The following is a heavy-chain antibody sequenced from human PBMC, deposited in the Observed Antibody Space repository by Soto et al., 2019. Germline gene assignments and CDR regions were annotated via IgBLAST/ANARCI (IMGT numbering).Heavy chain of an antibody. J-gene: IGHJ4*02. CDR2: IDPSDSYT. Sequence: PGESLKISCKGSGYSFTSYWISWVRQMPGKGLEWMGRIDPSDSYTNYSPSFQGHVTISADKSISTAYLQWSSLKASDTAMYYCARTSYYYDSSGPTVYWGQGTLVTVSS. CDR1: GYSFTSYW. CDR3: ARTSYYYDSSGPTVY. V-gene: IGHV5-10-1*01. D-gene: IGHD3-22*01.